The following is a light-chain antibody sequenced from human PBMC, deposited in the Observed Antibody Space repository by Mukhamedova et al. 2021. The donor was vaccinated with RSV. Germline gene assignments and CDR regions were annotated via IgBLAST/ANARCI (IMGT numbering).Light chain of an antibody. V-gene: IGKV2-28*01. CDR2: LGS. Sequence: QKPGQSPRILIYLGSNRPSGVPDRFSGSGSGTNFTLKISRVEAEDVGVYRCMQPLQSPWTFGPGTRVEIK. CDR3: MQPLQSPWT. J-gene: IGKJ1*01.